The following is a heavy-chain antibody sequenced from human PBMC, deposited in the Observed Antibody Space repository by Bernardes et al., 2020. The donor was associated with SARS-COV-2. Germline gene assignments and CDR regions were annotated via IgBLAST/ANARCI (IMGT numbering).Heavy chain of an antibody. CDR1: GYTFSSYG. Sequence: AAVEACCEAAGYTFSSYGISWVRQAPGQGLEWMGWISGDDGNTNYAQKFHGRVTMTTDTSTSTAYMKLRSLRSNDRAVYYRATVVGCSYGGGWFDPWGQGTLVTVSS. V-gene: IGHV1-18*01. CDR3: ATVVGCSYGGGWFDP. D-gene: IGHD3-16*01. CDR2: ISGDDGNT. J-gene: IGHJ5*02.